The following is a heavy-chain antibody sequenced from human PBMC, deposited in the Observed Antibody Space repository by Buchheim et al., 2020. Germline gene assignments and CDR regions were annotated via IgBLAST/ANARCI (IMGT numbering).Heavy chain of an antibody. CDR2: INPSGGST. Sequence: QVQLVQSGAEVKKPGASVKVSCKASGYTFTSYYMHWVRQAPGQGLEWMGIINPSGGSTSYAQKFQGRVTMTRDTPTSTVYMELSSLRSEDTAVYYCARDMEVTVTTFSWFDPWGQGTL. CDR3: ARDMEVTVTTFSWFDP. V-gene: IGHV1-46*01. CDR1: GYTFTSYY. J-gene: IGHJ5*02. D-gene: IGHD4-17*01.